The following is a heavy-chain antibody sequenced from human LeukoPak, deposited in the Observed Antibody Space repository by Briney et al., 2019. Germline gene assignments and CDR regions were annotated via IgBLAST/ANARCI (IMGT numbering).Heavy chain of an antibody. CDR3: ARGYIGSGSSDYYYMEV. Sequence: PGGSLRLSCAASGFTSSSYWMTWVRQAPGKGLEWVANINQDGSEKYYVDSVKGRFTISRDNAKNSLYLQMNSLRVEDTAVYYCARGYIGSGSSDYYYMEVWGKGTTVTVSS. V-gene: IGHV3-7*01. CDR2: INQDGSEK. CDR1: GFTSSSYW. J-gene: IGHJ6*03. D-gene: IGHD6-19*01.